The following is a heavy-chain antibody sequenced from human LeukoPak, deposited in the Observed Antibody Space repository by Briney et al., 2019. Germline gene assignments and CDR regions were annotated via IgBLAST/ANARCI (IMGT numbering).Heavy chain of an antibody. CDR3: AREAGYYDSSGFFPRLDY. CDR1: GFTFSSYG. J-gene: IGHJ4*02. CDR2: IWYDGSNK. Sequence: GRSLRLSCAASGFTFSSYGMHWVRQAPGKGLEWVAVIWYDGSNKYYADSVEGRFTISRDNSKNTLYLQMNSLRAEDTAVYYCAREAGYYDSSGFFPRLDYWGQGTLVTVSS. D-gene: IGHD3-22*01. V-gene: IGHV3-33*01.